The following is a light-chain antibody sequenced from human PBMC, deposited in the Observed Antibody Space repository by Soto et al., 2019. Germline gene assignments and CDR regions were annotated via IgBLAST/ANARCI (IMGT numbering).Light chain of an antibody. V-gene: IGLV2-23*03. J-gene: IGLJ2*01. CDR3: YSYTTDSSFMV. Sequence: QSALTQPASVSGSPGQSITISCTGTSSDIKNSNLVSWYQQHPGKAPKLMIYEGSKRPSGISHLFSGSKSGTTAALTISGLQAEDEADYYCYSYTTDSSFMVFGGGTKLTVL. CDR2: EGS. CDR1: SSDIKNSNL.